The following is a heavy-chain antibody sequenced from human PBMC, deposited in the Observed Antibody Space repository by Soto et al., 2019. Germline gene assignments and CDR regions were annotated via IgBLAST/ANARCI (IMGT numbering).Heavy chain of an antibody. J-gene: IGHJ6*02. V-gene: IGHV4-59*01. CDR3: ARAPANVLGHYYCGMDV. CDR1: VGSISTNY. Sequence: PSEPLSLPCTVSVGSISTNYWTWIRLPPAKVPKGIGYIYSSGSSNYNPALRGLVTLSVDASKNQVSLKLSSVTAADTAVYYCARAPANVLGHYYCGMDVWGHGTTVTVSS. CDR2: IYSSGSS. D-gene: IGHD2-2*01.